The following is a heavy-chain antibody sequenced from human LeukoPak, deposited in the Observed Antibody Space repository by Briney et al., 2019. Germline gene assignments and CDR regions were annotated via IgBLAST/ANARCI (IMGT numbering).Heavy chain of an antibody. CDR3: ARLEGNAMTY. CDR2: ITTTSSYK. J-gene: IGHJ4*02. D-gene: IGHD1-1*01. CDR1: GFTFSSYS. Sequence: TGGSLRLSCAVSGFTFSSYSMTWVRQAPGKGLEYVSSITTTSSYKYSADSVKGRFTISRDNAKNSLYLQMNSLRAEDTAVYYCARLEGNAMTYWGQGTLSPSPQ. V-gene: IGHV3-21*01.